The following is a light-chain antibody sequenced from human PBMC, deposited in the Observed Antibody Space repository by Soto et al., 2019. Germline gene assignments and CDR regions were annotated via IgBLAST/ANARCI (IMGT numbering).Light chain of an antibody. CDR1: SSDVGGYNY. V-gene: IGLV2-14*01. CDR3: GSHASSSTLYV. Sequence: SALTQPATVSGYPGQSITISCTGTSSDVGGYNYVSWYQQHSGKAPKLMIYDVSNRPSGVSNRFSGSKSGNTASLTISGLQAEDEADYYCGSHASSSTLYVFGTGTKVTVL. J-gene: IGLJ1*01. CDR2: DVS.